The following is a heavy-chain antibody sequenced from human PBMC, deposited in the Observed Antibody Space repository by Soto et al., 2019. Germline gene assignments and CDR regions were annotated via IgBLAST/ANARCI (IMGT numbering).Heavy chain of an antibody. J-gene: IGHJ6*02. CDR3: ARGPDFWSGYPSDV. V-gene: IGHV4-31*03. Sequence: SETLSLPCTVSGGSISSGGYYWSWIRQHPGKGLEWIGYIYYSGSTYYNPSLKSRVTISVDTSKNQFSLKLSSVTAADTAVYYCARGPDFWSGYPSDVWGQGTTVTVSS. CDR1: GGSISSGGYY. CDR2: IYYSGST. D-gene: IGHD3-3*01.